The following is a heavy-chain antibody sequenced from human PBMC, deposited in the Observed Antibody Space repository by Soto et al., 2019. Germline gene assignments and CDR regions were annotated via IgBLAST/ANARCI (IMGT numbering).Heavy chain of an antibody. D-gene: IGHD6-6*01. Sequence: ASAKVSCKASGYTFTSYGISWVRQAPGQGLEWMGWISAYNGNTNYAQKLQGRVTMTTDTSTSTAYMELRSLRSDDTAVYYCASSIAGGVTLAFDIWGQGTMVTVSS. CDR1: GYTFTSYG. CDR3: ASSIAGGVTLAFDI. J-gene: IGHJ3*02. V-gene: IGHV1-18*01. CDR2: ISAYNGNT.